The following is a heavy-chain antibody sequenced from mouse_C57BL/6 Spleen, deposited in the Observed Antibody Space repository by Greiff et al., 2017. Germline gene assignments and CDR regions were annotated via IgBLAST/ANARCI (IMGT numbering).Heavy chain of an antibody. CDR1: GFNIKDDY. CDR3: TTLYDYDDYAMDY. D-gene: IGHD2-4*01. V-gene: IGHV14-4*01. Sequence: EVQQQQSGAELVRPGASVKLSCTASGFNIKDDYMHWVKQRPEQGLEWIGWIDPENGDTEYASKFQGKATITADTSSNTAYLQLSSLTSEDTAVYYCTTLYDYDDYAMDYWGQGTSVTVSS. J-gene: IGHJ4*01. CDR2: IDPENGDT.